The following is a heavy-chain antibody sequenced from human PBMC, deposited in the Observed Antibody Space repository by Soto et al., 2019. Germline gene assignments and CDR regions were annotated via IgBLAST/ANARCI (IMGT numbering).Heavy chain of an antibody. CDR2: ISSSSSTI. CDR3: ARDFTVDTAMVWIGFYYYGMDV. J-gene: IGHJ6*02. CDR1: GFTFSSYS. D-gene: IGHD5-18*01. V-gene: IGHV3-48*02. Sequence: GGSLRLSCAASGFTFSSYSMNWVRQAPGKGLEWVSYISSSSSTIYYADSVKGRFTISRDNAKNSLYLQMNSLRDEDTAVYYCARDFTVDTAMVWIGFYYYGMDVWGQGTTVTVSS.